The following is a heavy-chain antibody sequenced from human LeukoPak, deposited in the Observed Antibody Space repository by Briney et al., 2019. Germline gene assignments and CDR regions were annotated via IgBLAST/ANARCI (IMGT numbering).Heavy chain of an antibody. Sequence: PSETLSLTCAVYGGSFSGYYWSWIRQPPGKGLEWIGEINHSGSTNYNPSLKSRVTISVDTSKNQFSLKLSSVTAADTAVYYCARPSDSSGYQYYFDYWGQGTLVTVSS. D-gene: IGHD3-22*01. CDR1: GGSFSGYY. J-gene: IGHJ4*02. V-gene: IGHV4-34*01. CDR3: ARPSDSSGYQYYFDY. CDR2: INHSGST.